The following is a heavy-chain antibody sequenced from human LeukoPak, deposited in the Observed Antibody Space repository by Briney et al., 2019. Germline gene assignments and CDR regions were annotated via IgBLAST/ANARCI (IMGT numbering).Heavy chain of an antibody. V-gene: IGHV3-30*04. J-gene: IGHJ5*02. D-gene: IGHD6-19*01. Sequence: GRSLRHSCAASGFTFSSYAMHWVRQAPGKGLEWVAVISYDGSNKYYADSVKGRFTISRDNSKNTLYLQMNSLRAEDTAVYYCARDLAVAGTGWFDPWGQGTLVTVSS. CDR2: ISYDGSNK. CDR3: ARDLAVAGTGWFDP. CDR1: GFTFSSYA.